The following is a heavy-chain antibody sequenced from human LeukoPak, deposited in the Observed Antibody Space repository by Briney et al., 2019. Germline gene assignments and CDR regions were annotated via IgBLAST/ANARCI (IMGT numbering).Heavy chain of an antibody. CDR1: GGTFSSYA. CDR2: IIPIFGTA. Sequence: ASVTVSCKASGGTFSSYAISWVRQAPGQGLEWMGGIIPIFGTANYAQTFQGRVTITADKSTSTAYMELSSLRSEDTAVYYCAIRGYGGNLDYWGQGTLVTVSS. J-gene: IGHJ4*02. D-gene: IGHD4-23*01. CDR3: AIRGYGGNLDY. V-gene: IGHV1-69*06.